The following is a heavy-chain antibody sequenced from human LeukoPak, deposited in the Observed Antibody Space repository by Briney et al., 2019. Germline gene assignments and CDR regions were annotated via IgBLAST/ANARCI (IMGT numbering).Heavy chain of an antibody. CDR2: INTNTGNP. J-gene: IGHJ6*02. Sequence: ASVKVSCKASGYTFISYTMNWVRQAPGQGLEWMGWINTNTGNPTYAQGFTGRFVFSLDTSVSTAYLQISSLKAEDTAVYYCARRGDSVPYYYGMDVWGQGTTVTVSS. CDR3: ARRGDSVPYYYGMDV. V-gene: IGHV7-4-1*02. CDR1: GYTFISYT. D-gene: IGHD4-17*01.